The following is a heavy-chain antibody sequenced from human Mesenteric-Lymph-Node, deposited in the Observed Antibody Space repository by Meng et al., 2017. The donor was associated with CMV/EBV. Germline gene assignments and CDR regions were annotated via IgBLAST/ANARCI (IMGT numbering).Heavy chain of an antibody. J-gene: IGHJ6*02. CDR3: TFTETAEDYYYAMDV. D-gene: IGHD1-1*01. CDR1: GFTFSSYS. Sequence: GVLKISGAASGFTFSSYSMNWVRQAPGKGLEWVSSISSSSSYIYYADSVKGRFTISRDNAKNSLYLQMNSLRAEDTAVYYCTFTETAEDYYYAMDVWGQGTTVTVSS. V-gene: IGHV3-21*01. CDR2: ISSSSSYI.